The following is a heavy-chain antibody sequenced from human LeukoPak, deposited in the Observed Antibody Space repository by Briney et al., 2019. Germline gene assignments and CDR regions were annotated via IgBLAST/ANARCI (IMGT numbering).Heavy chain of an antibody. V-gene: IGHV4-39*01. CDR3: AGQFLDGYNIDY. Sequence: SETLSLTCTVSGGSISSSSYYWGWIRQPPGKGLEWIGSIYYSGSTYYNPSLKSRVTISVDTSKNQFSLKLSSVTAADTAVYYCAGQFLDGYNIDYWGQGTLVTVSS. D-gene: IGHD5-24*01. J-gene: IGHJ4*02. CDR1: GGSISSSSYY. CDR2: IYYSGST.